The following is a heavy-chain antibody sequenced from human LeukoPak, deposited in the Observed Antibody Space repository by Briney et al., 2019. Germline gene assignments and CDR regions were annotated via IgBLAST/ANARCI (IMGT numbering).Heavy chain of an antibody. CDR2: INAGSGDT. V-gene: IGHV1-3*01. D-gene: IGHD3-10*01. Sequence: ASVKVSCKASGYTFTTSAMHWVRQAPGQRLEWMGWINAGSGDTKYSQKFQGRVTFTRDTSASTAYMALSSRRFEDTAVYFCARDQSLGSYPDYWGQGTLVTVSS. CDR3: ARDQSLGSYPDY. J-gene: IGHJ4*02. CDR1: GYTFTTSA.